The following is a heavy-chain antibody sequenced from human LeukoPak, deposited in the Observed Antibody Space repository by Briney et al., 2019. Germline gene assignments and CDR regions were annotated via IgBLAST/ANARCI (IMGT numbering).Heavy chain of an antibody. CDR2: VSYDGTTK. CDR1: GFTFSIYG. D-gene: IGHD3-22*01. CDR3: AKDIAPMIVVVMTYGMDV. Sequence: GGSLRLSCAASGFTFSIYGMHWVRQAPGKGLEWGAVVSYDGTTKYYADSVKGRFTISRDNSKDTVYLQMDSLRAEDTAVYYCAKDIAPMIVVVMTYGMDVWGQGTTVTVSS. J-gene: IGHJ6*02. V-gene: IGHV3-30*18.